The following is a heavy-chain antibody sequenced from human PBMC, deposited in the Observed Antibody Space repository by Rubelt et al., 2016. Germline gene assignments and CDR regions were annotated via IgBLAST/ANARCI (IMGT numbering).Heavy chain of an antibody. D-gene: IGHD3-3*01. J-gene: IGHJ6*02. Sequence: QVQLQQWGAGLLKPSETLSLTCVVYGGSFSGYYWTWIRLPPGKGLEWIGEIDHRGSTNYNPSLKNRVTISVDTSKNQFTLGLSSVTAAYTAVYYCAGGDVWSGYYGRYGMDVWGQGTTITVSS. CDR2: IDHRGST. CDR3: AGGDVWSGYYGRYGMDV. V-gene: IGHV4-34*01. CDR1: GGSFSGYY.